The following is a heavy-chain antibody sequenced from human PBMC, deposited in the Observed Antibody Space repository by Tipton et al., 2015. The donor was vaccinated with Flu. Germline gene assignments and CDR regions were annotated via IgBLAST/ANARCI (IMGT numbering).Heavy chain of an antibody. CDR3: ARRDYSNYVSEPKNWFDP. Sequence: TLSLTCFVSGDSIGSRYYWGWIRQPPGKGLEWIANIHRSGNTYYNPSLKSRVTMSVDTSKNQFSLRLKSVTAADTAVYYRARRDYSNYVSEPKNWFDPWGQGTLVTVSS. V-gene: IGHV4-38-2*01. D-gene: IGHD4-11*01. CDR2: IHRSGNT. J-gene: IGHJ5*02. CDR1: GDSIGSRYY.